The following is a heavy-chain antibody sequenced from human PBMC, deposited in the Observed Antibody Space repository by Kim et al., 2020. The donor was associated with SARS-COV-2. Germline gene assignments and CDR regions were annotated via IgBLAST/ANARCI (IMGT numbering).Heavy chain of an antibody. CDR1: GFTFSSYG. CDR2: ISYDGSNK. D-gene: IGHD5-18*01. V-gene: IGHV3-30*18. CDR3: AKETAVDTPMGSKIYYYYGMDV. J-gene: IGHJ6*02. Sequence: GGSLRLSCAASGFTFSSYGMHWVRQAPGKGLEWVAVISYDGSNKYYADSVKGRFTISRDNSKNTLYLQMNSLRAEDTAVYYCAKETAVDTPMGSKIYYYYGMDVWGQGTTVTVSS.